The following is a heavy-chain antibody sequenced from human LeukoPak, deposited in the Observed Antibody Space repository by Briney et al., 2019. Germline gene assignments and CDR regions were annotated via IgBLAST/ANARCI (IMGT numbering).Heavy chain of an antibody. D-gene: IGHD6-19*01. Sequence: GGSLRLSCAASGFTFSSYAMHWVRQAPGKGLEWVAVISYDGSNKYYADSVKGRFTISRDNSKNTLYLQMNSLRAEDTAVYYCARDRVQWLVKNYYGMDVWGQGTTVTVSS. J-gene: IGHJ6*02. V-gene: IGHV3-30-3*01. CDR2: ISYDGSNK. CDR3: ARDRVQWLVKNYYGMDV. CDR1: GFTFSSYA.